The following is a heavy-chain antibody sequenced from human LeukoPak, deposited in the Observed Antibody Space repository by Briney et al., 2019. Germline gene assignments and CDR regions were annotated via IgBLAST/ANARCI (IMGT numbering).Heavy chain of an antibody. Sequence: GTSLRLSCAASGFPFSDYGMYWVRQAPGKGLEWLAVISHDGSNKHYADSVKGRITISRDNSMNTLYLQMSSLTAEDTAVYYCAKGVKVPLLRYFSYYMDVWGKGTTVTISS. V-gene: IGHV3-30*18. D-gene: IGHD3-9*01. CDR2: ISHDGSNK. CDR1: GFPFSDYG. J-gene: IGHJ6*03. CDR3: AKGVKVPLLRYFSYYMDV.